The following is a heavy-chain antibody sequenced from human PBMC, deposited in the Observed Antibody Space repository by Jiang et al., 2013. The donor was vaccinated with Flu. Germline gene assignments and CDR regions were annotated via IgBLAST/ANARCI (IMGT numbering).Heavy chain of an antibody. CDR2: SIILGAP. D-gene: IGHD1-20*01. J-gene: IGHJ4*02. CDR1: SISTYL. Sequence: SISTYLLELDPAAPTGRDWSGLGLSIILGAPTTTPPSKSRVTISIDTSNNQFSLKLSSVTAADTAMYYCARERVTGTKRSADYWGQGTLVTVSS. V-gene: IGHV4-59*01. CDR3: ARERVTGTKRSADY.